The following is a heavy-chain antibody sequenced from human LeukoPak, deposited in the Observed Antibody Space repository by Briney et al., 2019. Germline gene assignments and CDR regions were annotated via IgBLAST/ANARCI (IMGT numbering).Heavy chain of an antibody. D-gene: IGHD5-12*01. Sequence: GGSLRLSCAASGFTFSSYSMNWVRQAPGKGLEWVSSISSSSSYIYYADSVKGRFTISRDNAKNSLYLQMNSLRAEDTAVYYCARAEGYDQELDYWGQGTLVTVSS. J-gene: IGHJ4*02. CDR1: GFTFSSYS. V-gene: IGHV3-21*01. CDR3: ARAEGYDQELDY. CDR2: ISSSSSYI.